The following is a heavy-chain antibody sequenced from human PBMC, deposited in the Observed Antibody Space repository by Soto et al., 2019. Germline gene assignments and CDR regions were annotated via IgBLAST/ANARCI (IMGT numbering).Heavy chain of an antibody. J-gene: IGHJ4*02. CDR1: GGSISSGNYY. Sequence: QVQVQESGPGLVKPSQTLSLTCTVSGGSISSGNYYWSWLRQPPGKGLEWIGYMYYSAMPYYNPCLKSRVTISVDTSKNQFSLNMASVTGADTAVYYCARGAAILYYYFDYWGQGPLVTVSS. CDR3: ARGAAILYYYFDY. CDR2: MYYSAMP. D-gene: IGHD2-2*02. V-gene: IGHV4-30-4*01.